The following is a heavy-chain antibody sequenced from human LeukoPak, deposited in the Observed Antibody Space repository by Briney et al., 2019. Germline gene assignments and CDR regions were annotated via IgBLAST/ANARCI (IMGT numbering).Heavy chain of an antibody. Sequence: GGSLRLSCVTHGFIFSNYAMHWVRQAPGKGLEWVGVISYDGSNTFYADSVKGRFTISRDNSKNTLYVQVSSLRAEDTAVYYCAKVIDAFDFWSAAFDPWGQGTLVTVSS. CDR3: AKVIDAFDFWSAAFDP. J-gene: IGHJ5*02. CDR1: GFIFSNYA. CDR2: ISYDGSNT. V-gene: IGHV3-30*18. D-gene: IGHD3-3*01.